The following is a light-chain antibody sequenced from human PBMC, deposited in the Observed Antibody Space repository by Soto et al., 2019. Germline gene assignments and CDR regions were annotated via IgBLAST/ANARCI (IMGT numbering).Light chain of an antibody. CDR1: SSDVGGYNF. Sequence: SLLTQPPSASGTPGEMVTISSTGTSSDVGGYNFVSWYQQHPGKAPKLMIYDVSNRPSGVSNRFSGSKSGNTASLTISGLQADDEGDYYCSSYTSSSTLYVFGTGTKVTVL. J-gene: IGLJ1*01. V-gene: IGLV2-14*01. CDR2: DVS. CDR3: SSYTSSSTLYV.